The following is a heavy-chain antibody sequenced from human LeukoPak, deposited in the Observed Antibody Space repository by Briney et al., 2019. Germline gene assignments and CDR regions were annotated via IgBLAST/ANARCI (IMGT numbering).Heavy chain of an antibody. CDR2: IYTSGST. J-gene: IGHJ3*02. Sequence: PSETLSLTCTVSGGSISSYYWRWLRQPAGKGLEWIGRIYTSGSTNYNPSLKSRVTMSVDTSKNQFSLKLSSVTAADTAVYYCARDSYYDSSGYYHAFDIWGQGTMVTVSS. CDR1: GGSISSYY. CDR3: ARDSYYDSSGYYHAFDI. D-gene: IGHD3-22*01. V-gene: IGHV4-4*07.